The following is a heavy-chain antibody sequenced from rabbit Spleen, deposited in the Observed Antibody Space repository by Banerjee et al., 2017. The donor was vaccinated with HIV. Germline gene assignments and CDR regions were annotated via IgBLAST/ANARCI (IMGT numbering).Heavy chain of an antibody. CDR2: IDPVFGIT. CDR3: ARGPYAVSSGAYYVPTYFTL. V-gene: IGHV1S7*01. Sequence: QLEESAGGLVQPGGSLKLSCKASGFTLSSYYMNWVRQAPGKGLEWIGYIDPVFGITYYANWVNGRFSISRENAQNTVFLQMTSLTAADTATYFCARGPYAVSSGAYYVPTYFTLWGPGHPGHRL. D-gene: IGHD1-1*01. CDR1: GFTLSSYY. J-gene: IGHJ4*01.